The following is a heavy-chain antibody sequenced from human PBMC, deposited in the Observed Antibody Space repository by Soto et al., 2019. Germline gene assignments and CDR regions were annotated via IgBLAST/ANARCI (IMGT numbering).Heavy chain of an antibody. CDR3: ARDTYSSTTVTITDY. D-gene: IGHD3-16*01. CDR1: GFTFTRHS. J-gene: IGHJ4*02. Sequence: HPGGSLRLSCAPSGFTFTRHSMNWVRRAAGKGLEWISYISDSSGTIYYADSVKGRFTIYRDNVQNSLYLQMNSVRDEDTAVYYGARDTYSSTTVTITDYWGQLTQVTIS. CDR2: ISDSSGTI. V-gene: IGHV3-48*02.